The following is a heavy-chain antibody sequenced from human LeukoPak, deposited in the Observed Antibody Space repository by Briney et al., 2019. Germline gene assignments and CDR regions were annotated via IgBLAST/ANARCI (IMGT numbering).Heavy chain of an antibody. J-gene: IGHJ4*02. Sequence: PSETLSLTCAVYGGSFSGYYWSWIRQPPGKGLEWIGEINHSGSTNYNPSLKSRVTISVDTSKNQFSLKLSSVTAADTAVYYCARGGDGSGWWKREVTLDYWGQGTLVTVSS. V-gene: IGHV4-34*01. CDR3: ARGGDGSGWWKREVTLDY. D-gene: IGHD6-19*01. CDR2: INHSGST. CDR1: GGSFSGYY.